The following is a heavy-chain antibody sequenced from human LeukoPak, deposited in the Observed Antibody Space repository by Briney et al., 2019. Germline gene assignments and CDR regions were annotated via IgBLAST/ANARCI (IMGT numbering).Heavy chain of an antibody. CDR1: GFTFSSYG. CDR2: IWYDGSNK. CDR3: ARDGGAMAARYYFDY. J-gene: IGHJ4*02. V-gene: IGHV3-33*01. D-gene: IGHD5-18*01. Sequence: PGGSLRLSCAASGFTFSSYGMHWVRQAPGKGLEWVAVIWYDGSNKYYADSVKGRFTISRDNSKNTLYLQMNSLGAEDTAVYYCARDGGAMAARYYFDYWGQGTLVTVSS.